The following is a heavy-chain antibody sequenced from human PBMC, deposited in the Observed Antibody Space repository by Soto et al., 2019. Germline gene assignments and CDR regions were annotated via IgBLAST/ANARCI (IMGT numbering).Heavy chain of an antibody. CDR1: GFTFSSYG. CDR2: IWYDGSNK. J-gene: IGHJ6*02. Sequence: PGGSLRLSCAASGFTFSSYGMHWVRQAPGKGLEWVAVIWYDGSNKYYADSVKGRFTISRDNSKNTLYLQMNSLRAEDTAVYYCAGSGYDFYYHYGMDVWGQRTTVTVSS. D-gene: IGHD5-12*01. CDR3: AGSGYDFYYHYGMDV. V-gene: IGHV3-33*01.